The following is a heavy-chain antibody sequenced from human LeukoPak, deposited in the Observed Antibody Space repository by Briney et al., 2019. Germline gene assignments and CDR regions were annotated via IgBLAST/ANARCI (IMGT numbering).Heavy chain of an antibody. CDR2: ISGGGDST. CDR1: GFTFSGYA. D-gene: IGHD1-7*01. CDR3: AKDRDWNYGDDAFDI. V-gene: IGHV3-23*01. Sequence: PGGSLRLSCVASGFTFSGYAMTWVGQAPGRGLQWVSTISGGGDSTYYADAVKGRVTISRDNSNNTLYLQMNSLRAEDTAVYYCAKDRDWNYGDDAFDIWGQGTMVTVSS. J-gene: IGHJ3*02.